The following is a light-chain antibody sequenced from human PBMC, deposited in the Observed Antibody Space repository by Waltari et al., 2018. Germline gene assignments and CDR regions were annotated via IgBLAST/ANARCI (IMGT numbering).Light chain of an antibody. J-gene: IGKJ2*01. CDR3: QQYNNWPPGT. V-gene: IGKV3-15*01. Sequence: ETVITQSPATLSVSPGERATLSCRTSETVSTNLAWYQHKSGQAPRLLIYAASTRATGIPARFSGSGSGTEFTLTISSLQSEDFAVYYCQQYNNWPPGTFGQGTKLEI. CDR1: ETVSTN. CDR2: AAS.